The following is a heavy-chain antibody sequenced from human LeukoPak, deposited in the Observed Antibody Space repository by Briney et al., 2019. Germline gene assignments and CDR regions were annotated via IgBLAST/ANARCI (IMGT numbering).Heavy chain of an antibody. J-gene: IGHJ4*02. Sequence: SETLSLTCTVSGGSVSSGSYYWSWIRQPPGKGLEWIGYFYNSWNTNYNPSLKSRVTISIDTSKNQFSLRLSSVTAADTAVYYCARANGDYLFYLDYWGQGTLVTVSS. CDR1: GGSVSSGSYY. V-gene: IGHV4-61*01. CDR2: FYNSWNT. CDR3: ARANGDYLFYLDY. D-gene: IGHD4-17*01.